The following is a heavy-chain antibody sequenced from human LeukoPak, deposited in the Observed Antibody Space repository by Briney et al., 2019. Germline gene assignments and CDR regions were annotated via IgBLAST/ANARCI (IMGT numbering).Heavy chain of an antibody. V-gene: IGHV3-21*04. D-gene: IGHD2-2*01. Sequence: GGSLSLSCAASGFTFSSYTMNWVRQAPGKGLEWVSSISSSSSYIYYADSVKGRFTISRDNAKDSLYLQMNGLRAEDTAVYYCARSGWEAACSSTSCYDAFDIWGQGTMVTVSS. J-gene: IGHJ3*02. CDR1: GFTFSSYT. CDR2: ISSSSSYI. CDR3: ARSGWEAACSSTSCYDAFDI.